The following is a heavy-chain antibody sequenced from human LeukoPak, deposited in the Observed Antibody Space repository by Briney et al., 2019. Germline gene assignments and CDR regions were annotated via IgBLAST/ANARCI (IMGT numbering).Heavy chain of an antibody. V-gene: IGHV4-59*08. CDR1: GFTFGSYS. CDR2: FYYSGST. D-gene: IGHD2-15*01. Sequence: GSLRLSCAGSGFTFGSYSMNWVPQAPGKGLEWIGYFYYSGSTDYNPSLKSRVTISVDTSKNQFSLKVNFVTAADTAVYYCARQGYCSGANCSREFDYWGQGTLVTVSS. CDR3: ARQGYCSGANCSREFDY. J-gene: IGHJ4*02.